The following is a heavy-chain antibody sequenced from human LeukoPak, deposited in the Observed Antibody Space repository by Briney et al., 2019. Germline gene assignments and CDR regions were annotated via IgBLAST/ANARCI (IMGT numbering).Heavy chain of an antibody. D-gene: IGHD6-6*01. V-gene: IGHV3-20*04. CDR1: GFTFDDYG. Sequence: GGSLRLSCAASGFTFDDYGMSWVRQAPGKGLEWVSGINWSGGSTGYADSVKGRFTISRDNSKNTLYLQMNSLRAEDTAVYYCARGLSSSSRVAWYYYMDVWGKGTTVTVSS. CDR3: ARGLSSSSRVAWYYYMDV. CDR2: INWSGGST. J-gene: IGHJ6*03.